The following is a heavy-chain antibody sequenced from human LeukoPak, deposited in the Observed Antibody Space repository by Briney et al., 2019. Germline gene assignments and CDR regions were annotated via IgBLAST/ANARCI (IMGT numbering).Heavy chain of an antibody. CDR2: INHSGST. D-gene: IGHD1-26*01. J-gene: IGHJ4*02. CDR1: GGSFSGYY. Sequence: SETLSLTCAVYGGSFSGYYWSWIRQPPGKELEWIGEINHSGSTNYNPSLKSRVTISVDTSKNQFSLKLSSVTAADTAVYYCARPRLSGSYYRVFDYWGQGTLVTVSS. CDR3: ARPRLSGSYYRVFDY. V-gene: IGHV4-34*01.